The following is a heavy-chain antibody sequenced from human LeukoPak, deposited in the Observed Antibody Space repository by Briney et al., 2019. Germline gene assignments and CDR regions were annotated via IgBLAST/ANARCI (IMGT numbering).Heavy chain of an antibody. CDR1: GFTFSSHW. CDR3: ARGGGLDV. Sequence: TGGSLRLSCAASGFTFSSHWMNWVRRAPGKGLEWVAIINQDGGRIGYGDSVKGRFTISRDNAQNSLYLQMSNLRAEDTAVYFCARGGGLDVWGQGATVTVSS. J-gene: IGHJ6*02. V-gene: IGHV3-7*03. CDR2: INQDGGRI. D-gene: IGHD3-16*01.